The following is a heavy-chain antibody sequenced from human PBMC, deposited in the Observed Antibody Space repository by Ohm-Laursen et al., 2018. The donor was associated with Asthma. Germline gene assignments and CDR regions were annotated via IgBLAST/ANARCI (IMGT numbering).Heavy chain of an antibody. CDR3: AKALRERYFDWLPFSRPIDY. CDR1: GFTFSIYA. V-gene: IGHV3-30*04. Sequence: SLRLSCTASGFTFSIYAMHWVRQAPGKGLEWVSIISSAGTSKNYANSVKGRFTISKDNSKNTLYLQMNSLRAEDTAVYYCAKALRERYFDWLPFSRPIDYWGQGTLVTVSS. J-gene: IGHJ4*02. D-gene: IGHD3-9*01. CDR2: ISSAGTSK.